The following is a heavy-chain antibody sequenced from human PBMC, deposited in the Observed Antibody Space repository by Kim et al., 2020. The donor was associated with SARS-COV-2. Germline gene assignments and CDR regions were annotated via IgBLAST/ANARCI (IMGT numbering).Heavy chain of an antibody. D-gene: IGHD3-16*01. V-gene: IGHV4-31*02. CDR3: ARDSPYAGWFDP. Sequence: SYTPSLQGRVTISVDTSKHPFSLKLSSVTAADTAVYYCARDSPYAGWFDPWGQGTLVTVSS. J-gene: IGHJ5*02.